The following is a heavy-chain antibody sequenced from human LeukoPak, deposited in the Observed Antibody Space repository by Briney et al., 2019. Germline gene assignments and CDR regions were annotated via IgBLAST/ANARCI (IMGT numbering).Heavy chain of an antibody. Sequence: SVTVSCKASGGTFSSYAISWVRQAPGQGLEWMGGIIPIFGTANYAQKFQGRVTITTDESTSTAYMELSSLRSEDTAVYYCARDRVVPAAIGGFDPWGQGTLVTVSS. CDR3: ARDRVVPAAIGGFDP. CDR1: GGTFSSYA. V-gene: IGHV1-69*05. J-gene: IGHJ5*02. D-gene: IGHD2-2*02. CDR2: IIPIFGTA.